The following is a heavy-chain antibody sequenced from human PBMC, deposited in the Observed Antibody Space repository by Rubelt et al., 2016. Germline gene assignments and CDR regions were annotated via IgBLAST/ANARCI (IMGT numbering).Heavy chain of an antibody. CDR3: ARGQIWLNWFDP. CDR2: IWYDGSNK. D-gene: IGHD5-18*01. V-gene: IGHV3-33*01. J-gene: IGHJ5*02. Sequence: SSYGMHWVRQAPGKGLEWVAVIWYDGSNKYYADSVKGRFTISRDNSKNTLYLQMNSLRAEDTAVYYCARGQIWLNWFDPWGQGTLVTVS. CDR1: SSYG.